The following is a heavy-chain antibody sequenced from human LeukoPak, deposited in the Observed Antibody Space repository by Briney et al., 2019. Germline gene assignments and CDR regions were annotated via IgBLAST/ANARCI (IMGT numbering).Heavy chain of an antibody. V-gene: IGHV4-59*01. Sequence: PSETLSLTCTVSGGSISSYYWSWIRQPPGKGLEWIGYIYYSGSTNYNPSLKSRVTISVDTSKNQFSLKLSSVTAADTAVYYCAREAYCGGDCYPDINWFDPWGQGTLVTVSS. CDR1: GGSISSYY. CDR2: IYYSGST. CDR3: AREAYCGGDCYPDINWFDP. D-gene: IGHD2-21*02. J-gene: IGHJ5*02.